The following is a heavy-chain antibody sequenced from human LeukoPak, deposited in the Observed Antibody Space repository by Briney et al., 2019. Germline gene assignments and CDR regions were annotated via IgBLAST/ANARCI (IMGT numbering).Heavy chain of an antibody. D-gene: IGHD6-6*01. Sequence: SETLSLTCTVSGGSISSSSYYWGWIRQPPGKGLEWIGSIYYSGSTYYNPSLKSRVTISVDTSKNQFSLKLSFVTAADTAVYYCARARSSSLLDYWGQGTLVTVSS. CDR3: ARARSSSLLDY. V-gene: IGHV4-39*07. CDR1: GGSISSSSYY. J-gene: IGHJ4*02. CDR2: IYYSGST.